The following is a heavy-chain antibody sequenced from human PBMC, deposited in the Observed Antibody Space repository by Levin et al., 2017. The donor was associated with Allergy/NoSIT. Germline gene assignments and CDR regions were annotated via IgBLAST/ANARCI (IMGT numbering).Heavy chain of an antibody. D-gene: IGHD6-19*01. V-gene: IGHV3-74*01. Sequence: GGSLRLSCAASGLTFGSYWMHWVRQAPGKGLVWVSRINSDGSSTGYADSVKGRFTISRDNAKNTLYLQMNSLRAEDTAVYYCSTGYSSGWYSGGVDYWGQGTLVTVSS. CDR2: INSDGSST. CDR3: STGYSSGWYSGGVDY. CDR1: GLTFGSYW. J-gene: IGHJ4*02.